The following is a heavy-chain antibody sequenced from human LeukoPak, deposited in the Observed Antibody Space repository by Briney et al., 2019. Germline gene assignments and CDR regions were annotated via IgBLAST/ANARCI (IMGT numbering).Heavy chain of an antibody. CDR2: ITWDGGIT. V-gene: IGHV3-43*01. CDR1: GFSFDDYT. J-gene: IGHJ4*01. CDR3: TKTAGFGDYYLDY. D-gene: IGHD4-17*01. Sequence: GGSLRLSCATSGFSFDDYTMHWVRHAPGKSLEWVSLITWDGGITDYADSVKGRFTISRDNSKSSLYLHMSSLTTKDTAFYYCTKTAGFGDYYLDYWGRGTLVTVSS.